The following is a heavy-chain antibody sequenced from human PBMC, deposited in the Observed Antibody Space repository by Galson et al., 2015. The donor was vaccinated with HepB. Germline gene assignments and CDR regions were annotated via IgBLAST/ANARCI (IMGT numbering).Heavy chain of an antibody. D-gene: IGHD1-26*01. CDR3: AKPRIVGATRAHYFDY. J-gene: IGHJ4*02. V-gene: IGHV3-11*03. Sequence: SLRLSCAASGFTFSDYYMSWIRQAPGKGLEWVSYISSSSSYTNYADSVKGRFTISRDNSKNTLYLRMNSLRAEDTAVYYCAKPRIVGATRAHYFDYWGQGTLVTVSS. CDR2: ISSSSSYT. CDR1: GFTFSDYY.